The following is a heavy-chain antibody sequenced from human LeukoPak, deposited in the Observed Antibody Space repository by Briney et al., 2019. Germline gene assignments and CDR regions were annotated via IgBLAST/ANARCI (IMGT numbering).Heavy chain of an antibody. CDR1: GGSISSYY. D-gene: IGHD3-10*01. V-gene: IGHV4-59*01. CDR3: ARESGYYYGMDV. CDR2: IYYSGST. Sequence: SETLSLTCTVSGGSISSYYWSWIRQPPGKGLEWIGYIYYSGSTNYNPSLTSRVTISVDTSKNQFSLKLSSVTAADTAGYYCARESGYYYGMDVWGQGTTVTVSS. J-gene: IGHJ6*02.